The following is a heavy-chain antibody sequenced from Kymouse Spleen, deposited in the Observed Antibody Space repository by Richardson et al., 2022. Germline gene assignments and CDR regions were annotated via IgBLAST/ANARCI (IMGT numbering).Heavy chain of an antibody. J-gene: IGHJ6*02. D-gene: IGHD2-8*01. V-gene: IGHV3-11*01. CDR1: GFTFSDYY. CDR3: ARDGYCTNGVCYYYYYYGMDV. Sequence: QVQLVESGGGLVKPGGSLRLSCAASGFTFSDYYMSWIRQAPGKGLEWVSYISSSGSTIYYADSVKGRFTISRDNAKNSLYLQMNSLRAEDTAVYYCARDGYCTNGVCYYYYYYGMDVWGQGTTVTVSS. CDR2: ISSSGSTI.